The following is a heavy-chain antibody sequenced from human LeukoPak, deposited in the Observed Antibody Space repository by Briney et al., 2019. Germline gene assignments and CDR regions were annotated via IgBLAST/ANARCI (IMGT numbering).Heavy chain of an antibody. J-gene: IGHJ6*03. CDR2: ISSGISTM. V-gene: IGHV3-48*01. CDR3: ARASQQWLAGNYYYFMDV. Sequence: GGSLRLSCAASQFTFSSYSMNWARQAPGKGLEWVSYISSGISTMYYADSVKGRFTISRDNAKNSLYLQMNSLRAEDTAAYYCARASQQWLAGNYYYFMDVWGKGTTVTVSS. D-gene: IGHD6-19*01. CDR1: QFTFSSYS.